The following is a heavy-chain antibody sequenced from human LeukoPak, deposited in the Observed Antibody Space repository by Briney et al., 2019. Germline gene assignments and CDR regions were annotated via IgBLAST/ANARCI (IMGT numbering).Heavy chain of an antibody. CDR2: ISSSGSTI. CDR3: ARETYFDY. Sequence: PGGSLRLSCVASGFTFSSYEMSWVRQAPGKGLEWLSYISSSGSTIYYADFVKGRFTISRDNAKNSVYLQMISLRAEDTAVYYCARETYFDYWGQGTLLTVSS. V-gene: IGHV3-48*03. J-gene: IGHJ4*02. CDR1: GFTFSSYE.